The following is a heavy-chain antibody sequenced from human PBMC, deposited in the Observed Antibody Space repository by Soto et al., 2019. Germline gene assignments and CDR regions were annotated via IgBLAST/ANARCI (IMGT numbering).Heavy chain of an antibody. CDR1: GGSISSSSYY. Sequence: SETLSLTCTVSGGSISSSSYYWGWIRQPPGKGLEWIGSIYYSGSTYYNPSLKSQVTVSVETSKNQFSLTLSSVTAADTAVYYCARQDYDYIYLYYFDYWGQGTLVTVSS. V-gene: IGHV4-39*01. CDR2: IYYSGST. D-gene: IGHD3-16*01. CDR3: ARQDYDYIYLYYFDY. J-gene: IGHJ4*02.